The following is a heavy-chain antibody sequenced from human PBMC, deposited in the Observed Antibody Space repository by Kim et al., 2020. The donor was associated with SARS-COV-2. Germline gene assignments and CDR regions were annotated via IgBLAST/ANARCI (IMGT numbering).Heavy chain of an antibody. CDR3: AGGLVRGVITPYAAFDI. CDR2: INTNTGNP. V-gene: IGHV7-4-1*02. CDR1: GYTFTSYA. Sequence: ASVKVSCKASGYTFTSYAMNWVRQAPGQGLEWMGWINTNTGNPTYAQGFTGRFVFSLDTSVSTAYLQISSLKAEDTAVYYCAGGLVRGVITPYAAFDIWGQGTMVTVSS. D-gene: IGHD3-10*01. J-gene: IGHJ3*02.